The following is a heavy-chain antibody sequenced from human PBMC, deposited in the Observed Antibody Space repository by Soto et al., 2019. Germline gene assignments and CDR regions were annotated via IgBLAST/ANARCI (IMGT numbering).Heavy chain of an antibody. CDR2: ISYKGGST. D-gene: IGHD5-12*01. Sequence: EVQLVESGGGLVQPGGSLRLSCAASGFTLSDFSMHWARQAAGKGLEFVSAISYKGGSTYYANSVKGRFTISRDNSKNTLYLQMGSLRAEDMAVYDCARVSARGQAAFDIWGQGTMVTVSS. V-gene: IGHV3-64*01. CDR1: GFTLSDFS. J-gene: IGHJ3*02. CDR3: ARVSARGQAAFDI.